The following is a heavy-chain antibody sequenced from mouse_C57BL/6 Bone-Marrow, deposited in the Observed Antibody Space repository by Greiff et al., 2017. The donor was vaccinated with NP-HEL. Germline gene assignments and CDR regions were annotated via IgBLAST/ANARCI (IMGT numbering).Heavy chain of an antibody. V-gene: IGHV1-59*01. CDR1: GYTFTRSW. CDR2: IDPSDSYT. Sequence: QVQLQQPGAELVRPGTSVQLSCQASGYTFTRSWMHWVKQRPGPGLEWTGVIDPSDSYTNYNQKFKGKATLTVDTSSSTAYMQLSSLTAEDSAVYYCANDGYLGYWGQGTTLTVSS. CDR3: ANDGYLGY. D-gene: IGHD2-3*01. J-gene: IGHJ2*01.